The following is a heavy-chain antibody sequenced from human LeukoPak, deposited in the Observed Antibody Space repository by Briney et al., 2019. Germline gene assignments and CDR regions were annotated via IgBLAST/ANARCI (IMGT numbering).Heavy chain of an antibody. J-gene: IGHJ4*02. D-gene: IGHD1-14*01. CDR1: GFTFSNYW. V-gene: IGHV3-74*01. CDR2: INSDGSST. Sequence: GGSLRLSCAASGFTFSNYWMHWVRQAPGRGLVWVSRINSDGSSTSYADSVKGRFTISRDNSKNTLYLQMNSLRAEDTAVYYCAKDRYRYFDYWGQGTLVTVSS. CDR3: AKDRYRYFDY.